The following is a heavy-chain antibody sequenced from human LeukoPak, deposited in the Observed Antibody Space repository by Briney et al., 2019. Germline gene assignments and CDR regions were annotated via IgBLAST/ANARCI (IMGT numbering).Heavy chain of an antibody. Sequence: GASMKISSKGSGYSFTTYWIGWVRKMHGTGLEWMGIIYPGDSDTRYSPSFQGQVTISADKSSSTAYLQWSSLKASDTAIYYCARLGTTGTLYNWFDPWGQGTLVTVSS. CDR1: GYSFTTYW. J-gene: IGHJ5*02. CDR3: ARLGTTGTLYNWFDP. D-gene: IGHD1-1*01. CDR2: IYPGDSDT. V-gene: IGHV5-51*01.